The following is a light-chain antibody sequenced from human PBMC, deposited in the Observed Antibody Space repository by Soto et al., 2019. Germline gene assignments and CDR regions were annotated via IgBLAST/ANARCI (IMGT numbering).Light chain of an antibody. CDR1: QGISTY. V-gene: IGKV1-9*01. Sequence: DIQLTQSPSFLSASVGDRITIACRASQGISTYLAWYQQKPGKAPKLLIYAASTLESGVPSRFSGSGSGTEFTLTISSLQPEDCATYYCQHLNSYPAITFGQGTRLEIK. CDR3: QHLNSYPAIT. J-gene: IGKJ5*01. CDR2: AAS.